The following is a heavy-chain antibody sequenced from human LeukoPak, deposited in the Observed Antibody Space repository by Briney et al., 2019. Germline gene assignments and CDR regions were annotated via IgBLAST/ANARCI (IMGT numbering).Heavy chain of an antibody. J-gene: IGHJ4*02. D-gene: IGHD3-10*01. CDR1: GFTFSSYA. Sequence: GGSLRLSCAASGFTFSSYAMSWVRQAPGKGLEWVSAISGSGGSTYYADSVKGRFTISRDNSKNTLYLQMNSLRAEDTAVYYCARVLWFGEAYFDYWGQGTLVTVSS. V-gene: IGHV3-23*01. CDR3: ARVLWFGEAYFDY. CDR2: ISGSGGST.